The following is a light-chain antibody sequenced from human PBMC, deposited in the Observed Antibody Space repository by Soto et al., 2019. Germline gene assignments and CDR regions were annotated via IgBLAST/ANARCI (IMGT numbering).Light chain of an antibody. V-gene: IGKV3-20*01. CDR2: GAS. CDR3: QQYGSSPT. J-gene: IGKJ5*01. CDR1: QSLSSSY. Sequence: EIVLTQSPGTLSLSPGERATLSCRASQSLSSSYVAWYQQKPGQAPRLLMYGASSRATGIPDRFSGSGSGTDFTLTIRRVEPEDFAVYYCQQYGSSPTFGQGTRLEIK.